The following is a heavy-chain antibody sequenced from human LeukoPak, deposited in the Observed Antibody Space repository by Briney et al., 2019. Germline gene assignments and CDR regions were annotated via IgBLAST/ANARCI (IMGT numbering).Heavy chain of an antibody. CDR2: ISAYNGNT. V-gene: IGHV1-18*01. Sequence: GASVKVSCKASGSTFTSYGISWVLQAPGQGLEWMGWISAYNGNTNYAQKLQGRVTMTTDTSTSTAYMELRSLRSDDTAVYYCARDKDYDFWSGYRFEYWGQGTLVTVSS. J-gene: IGHJ4*02. CDR1: GSTFTSYG. CDR3: ARDKDYDFWSGYRFEY. D-gene: IGHD3-3*01.